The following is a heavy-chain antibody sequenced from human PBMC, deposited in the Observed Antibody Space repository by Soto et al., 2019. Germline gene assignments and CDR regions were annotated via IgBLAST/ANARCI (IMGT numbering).Heavy chain of an antibody. CDR2: ISAYNGNT. Sequence: GASVKVSCKASGYTFTSYGISWVRQAPGQGLEWMGWISAYNGNTNYAQKLQGRVTMTTDTSTSTAYMELRSLRSGDTAVYYCARGERRDYDFWSGYPKAYWGQGTLGTVSS. CDR1: GYTFTSYG. D-gene: IGHD3-3*01. J-gene: IGHJ4*02. CDR3: ARGERRDYDFWSGYPKAY. V-gene: IGHV1-18*01.